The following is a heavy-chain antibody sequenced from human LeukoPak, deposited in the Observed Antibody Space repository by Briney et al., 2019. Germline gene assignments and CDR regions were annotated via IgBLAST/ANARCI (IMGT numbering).Heavy chain of an antibody. CDR3: ARVAVVVVAATPLFDY. Sequence: GGFLRLSCAASGFTFSSYWMSWVRQAPGKGLEWVANIKQDGSEKYYVDSVKGRFTISRDNAKNSLYLQMNSLRAEDTAVYYCARVAVVVVAATPLFDYWGQGTLVTVSS. CDR1: GFTFSSYW. D-gene: IGHD2-15*01. V-gene: IGHV3-7*01. J-gene: IGHJ4*02. CDR2: IKQDGSEK.